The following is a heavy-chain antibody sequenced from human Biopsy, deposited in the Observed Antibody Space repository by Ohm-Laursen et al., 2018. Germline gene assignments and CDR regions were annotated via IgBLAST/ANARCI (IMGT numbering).Heavy chain of an antibody. J-gene: IGHJ6*02. CDR3: ARRIPLYGMDV. CDR1: GFTFTSYE. D-gene: IGHD2-2*02. Sequence: GSLRLSCSASGFTFTSYEMNWVRQASGKGLEWVANIHYTGSPIYYADSVRGRFTISRDNGEYSLFLQMNSPRVDDTAVYYCARRIPLYGMDVWGQGTTVTVSS. V-gene: IGHV3-48*03. CDR2: IHYTGSPI.